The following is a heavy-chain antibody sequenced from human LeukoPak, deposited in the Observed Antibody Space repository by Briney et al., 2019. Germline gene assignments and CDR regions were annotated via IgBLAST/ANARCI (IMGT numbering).Heavy chain of an antibody. D-gene: IGHD1-26*01. J-gene: IGHJ5*02. CDR3: ATYQVGATHGWFDP. CDR1: GGSISSSSYY. V-gene: IGHV4-39*01. CDR2: IYYSGST. Sequence: SETLSLTCTVSGGSISSSSYYWGWIRQPPGKRLEWIGSIYYSGSTYYNPSLKSRVTISVDTSKNQFSLKLSSVTAADTAVYYCATYQVGATHGWFDPWGPGPLVTVSS.